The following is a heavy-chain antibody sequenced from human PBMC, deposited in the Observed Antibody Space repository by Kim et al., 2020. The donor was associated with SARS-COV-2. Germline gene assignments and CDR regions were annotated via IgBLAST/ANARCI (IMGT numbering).Heavy chain of an antibody. J-gene: IGHJ5*02. Sequence: GGSLRLSCAASGFTFSSYAMHWVRQAPGKGLEWVAVISYDGSNKYYADSVKGRFTISRDNSKNTLYLQMNSLRAEDTAVYYCARGLMVRGRGHWFDPWGQGTLVTVSS. V-gene: IGHV3-30*04. CDR3: ARGLMVRGRGHWFDP. D-gene: IGHD3-10*01. CDR2: ISYDGSNK. CDR1: GFTFSSYA.